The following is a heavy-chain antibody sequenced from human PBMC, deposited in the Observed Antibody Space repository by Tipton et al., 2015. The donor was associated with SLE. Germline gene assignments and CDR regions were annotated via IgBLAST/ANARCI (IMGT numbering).Heavy chain of an antibody. CDR1: DDSIRDYY. Sequence: TLSLTCSVSDDSIRDYYFSWIRQPPGKELEWIGYTSHSGSTRYNPSLESRVTISLDTSKSHFSLKLGSVTAADTAIYYCARQLGWGDPFAFDYWDQGTLVTVSS. D-gene: IGHD2-21*02. CDR3: ARQLGWGDPFAFDY. V-gene: IGHV4-59*08. J-gene: IGHJ4*02. CDR2: TSHSGST.